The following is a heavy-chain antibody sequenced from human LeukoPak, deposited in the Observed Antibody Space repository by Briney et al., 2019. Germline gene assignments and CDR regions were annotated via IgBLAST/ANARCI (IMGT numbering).Heavy chain of an antibody. Sequence: GGSLRLSCEASGFPLSSYGLHWVRQAPGKGLEWVAVISYDGSNKYYADSVKGRFTISRDNSKNTLYLQMNSLRAEDTAVYYCAKFWSGTYGRDAFDIWGQGTMVTVSS. D-gene: IGHD3-3*01. CDR3: AKFWSGTYGRDAFDI. CDR1: GFPLSSYG. CDR2: ISYDGSNK. V-gene: IGHV3-30*18. J-gene: IGHJ3*02.